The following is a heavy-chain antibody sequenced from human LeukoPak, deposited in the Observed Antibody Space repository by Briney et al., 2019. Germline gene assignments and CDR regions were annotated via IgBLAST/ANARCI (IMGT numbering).Heavy chain of an antibody. J-gene: IGHJ5*02. Sequence: SVKVPCKASGGTFSSYAISWVRQAPGQGLEWMGRIIPILGIANYAQKFQGRVTITADKSTSTAYMELSSLRSEDTAVYYCARGEYYYGSGILNWFDPWSQGTLVTVSS. V-gene: IGHV1-69*04. CDR1: GGTFSSYA. CDR3: ARGEYYYGSGILNWFDP. CDR2: IIPILGIA. D-gene: IGHD3-10*01.